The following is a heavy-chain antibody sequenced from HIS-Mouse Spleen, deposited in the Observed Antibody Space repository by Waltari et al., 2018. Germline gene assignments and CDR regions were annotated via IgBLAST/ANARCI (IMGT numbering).Heavy chain of an antibody. J-gene: IGHJ4*02. Sequence: QVPLVESGGGVGQPGRSLRRSCAASGFTFSSYGMHWVRQAPGKGLEWVAVISYDGSNKYYADSVKGRFTISRDNSKNTLYLQMNSLRAEDTAVYYCEGVYGSGSYYFDYWGQGTLVTVSS. V-gene: IGHV3-30*03. CDR3: EGVYGSGSYYFDY. CDR2: ISYDGSNK. CDR1: GFTFSSYG. D-gene: IGHD3-10*01.